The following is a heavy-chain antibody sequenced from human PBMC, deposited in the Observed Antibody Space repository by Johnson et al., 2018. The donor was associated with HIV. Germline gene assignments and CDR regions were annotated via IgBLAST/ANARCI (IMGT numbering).Heavy chain of an antibody. CDR2: ISWNSGSI. D-gene: IGHD6-6*01. J-gene: IGHJ3*02. CDR1: GFTFSSYD. Sequence: VQLVESGGGVVQPGRSLRLSCAASGFTFSSYDMSWVRQAPGKGLEWVSGISWNSGSIGYADSVKGRFTISRDNAKNSLYLQMNSLRAEDTAVYYCARGGGYSIAAPSDAFDIWGQGTMVTVSS. CDR3: ARGGGYSIAAPSDAFDI. V-gene: IGHV3-20*04.